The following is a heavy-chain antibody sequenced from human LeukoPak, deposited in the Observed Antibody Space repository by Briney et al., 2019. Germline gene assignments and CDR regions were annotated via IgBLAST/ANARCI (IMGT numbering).Heavy chain of an antibody. D-gene: IGHD4-17*01. J-gene: IGHJ3*02. CDR2: ISGSGGST. CDR3: ARDPRTTVTTDDAFDI. CDR1: GFTFSSYA. Sequence: GGSLRLSCAASGFTFSSYAMSWVRQAPGKGLEWVSAISGSGGSTYYADSVKGRFTISRDNSKNSLYLQMNSLRAEDTAVYYCARDPRTTVTTDDAFDIWGQGTMVTVSS. V-gene: IGHV3-23*01.